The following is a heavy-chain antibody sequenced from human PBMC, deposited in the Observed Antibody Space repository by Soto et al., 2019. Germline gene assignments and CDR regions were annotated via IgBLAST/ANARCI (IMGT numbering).Heavy chain of an antibody. CDR3: ASGIQLWLRRINNGYSG. J-gene: IGHJ4*02. Sequence: QVQLVQSGTEVKKPESSVRVSCNAPGGTVSTYDISWIRQAPGQGLEWMGGIIPMFGRANYAQRFQDRVTITADESTNTVYMELSSLRSEDTAVYFCASGIQLWLRRINNGYSGWGQGTLVTVSS. D-gene: IGHD5-18*01. CDR1: GGTVSTYD. V-gene: IGHV1-69*12. CDR2: IIPMFGRA.